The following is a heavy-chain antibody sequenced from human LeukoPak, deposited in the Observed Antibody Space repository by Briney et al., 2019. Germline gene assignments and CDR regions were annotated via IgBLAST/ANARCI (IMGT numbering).Heavy chain of an antibody. Sequence: PSETLSLTCTVSGGSISSYYWSWIRQPPGKGLEWIGYIYYSGSTNYNPSLKSRVTISVDTSKNQFSLKLSSVTAAGTAVYYCARHPPNWNYRSRDYFDYWGQGTLVTVSS. D-gene: IGHD1-7*01. CDR3: ARHPPNWNYRSRDYFDY. CDR2: IYYSGST. J-gene: IGHJ4*02. CDR1: GGSISSYY. V-gene: IGHV4-59*08.